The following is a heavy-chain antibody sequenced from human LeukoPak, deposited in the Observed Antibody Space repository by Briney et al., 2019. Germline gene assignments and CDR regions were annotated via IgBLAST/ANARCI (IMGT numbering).Heavy chain of an antibody. D-gene: IGHD2-15*01. J-gene: IGHJ4*02. CDR3: ARHRNSYSAYYFDY. V-gene: IGHV4-59*08. Sequence: SETLSLTCAVYGGSFSGYYWSWIRQPPGKGLEWIGYIYYSGSTNYNPSLKSRVTLSVDTSKNQFSLKLSSVTAADTAVYYCARHRNSYSAYYFDYWGQGTLVSVSS. CDR2: IYYSGST. CDR1: GGSFSGYY.